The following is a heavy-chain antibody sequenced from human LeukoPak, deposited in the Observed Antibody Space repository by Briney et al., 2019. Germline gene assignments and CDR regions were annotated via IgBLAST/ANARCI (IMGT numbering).Heavy chain of an antibody. CDR1: GGTFSSYA. CDR3: VTGYYDSSGYSHGSGAFDI. J-gene: IGHJ3*02. D-gene: IGHD3-22*01. V-gene: IGHV1-69*05. CDR2: IIPIFGTA. Sequence: SVKVSCKASGGTFSSYAISWVRQAPGQGLEWMGRIIPIFGTANYAQKFQGGVTITTDESTSTAYMELSSLRSEDTAVYYCVTGYYDSSGYSHGSGAFDIWGQGTMVTVSS.